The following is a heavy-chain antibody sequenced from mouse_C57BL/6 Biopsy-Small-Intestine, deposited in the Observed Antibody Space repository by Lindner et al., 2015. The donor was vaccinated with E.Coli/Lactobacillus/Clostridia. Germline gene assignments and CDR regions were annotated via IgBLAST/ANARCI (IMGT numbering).Heavy chain of an antibody. CDR2: TDPETGGT. CDR1: GYTFTDYE. Sequence: VQLQESGADLMRPGASVTLSCKASGYTFTDYEMHWVKQTPVHGLEWIGSTDPETGGTAYNQKFKDKAILTADKSSSTAYMELRSLTSEDSAVYYCTTERDLGVYYGHWGQGTTLTVSS. J-gene: IGHJ2*01. CDR3: TTERDLGVYYGH. V-gene: IGHV1-15*01.